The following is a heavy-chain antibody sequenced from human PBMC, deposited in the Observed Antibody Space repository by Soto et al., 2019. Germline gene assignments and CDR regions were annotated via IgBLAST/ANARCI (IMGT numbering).Heavy chain of an antibody. J-gene: IGHJ2*01. Sequence: ASVKVSCKASGYTFTSYAMHWVRQAPGQRLEWMGWINAGNGNTKYSQKFQGRVTITRDTSASTAYMELSSLRSEDTAVYYCARDYYYDSSGYFPHWYFDLWARVTLVPVS. CDR3: ARDYYYDSSGYFPHWYFDL. V-gene: IGHV1-3*01. CDR2: INAGNGNT. CDR1: GYTFTSYA. D-gene: IGHD3-22*01.